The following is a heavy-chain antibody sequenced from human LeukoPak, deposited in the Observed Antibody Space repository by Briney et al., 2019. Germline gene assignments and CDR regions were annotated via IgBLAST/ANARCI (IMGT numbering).Heavy chain of an antibody. CDR3: AIEGEKVLYRGERYYYYYYMDV. D-gene: IGHD3-10*01. Sequence: GGSLRLSCAASGFTFSSYWMHWVRQAPGKGLVWVSRINSDGSSTSYADSVKGRFTISRDNAKNTLYLQMNSLRAEDTAVYYCAIEGEKVLYRGERYYYYYYMDVWGKGTTVTVSS. J-gene: IGHJ6*03. CDR2: INSDGSST. V-gene: IGHV3-74*01. CDR1: GFTFSSYW.